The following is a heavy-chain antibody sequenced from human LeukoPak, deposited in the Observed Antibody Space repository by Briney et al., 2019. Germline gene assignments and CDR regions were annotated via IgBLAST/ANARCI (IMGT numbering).Heavy chain of an antibody. J-gene: IGHJ4*02. Sequence: GGSLRLSCAASGFTFSSYTMHWIRQAPGKGLEWVSSISGSNSYIFYADSVKGRFTVSRDNAKDSLYLQMNSLRAEDTAVYYCARAITTLTYEGYWGQGTLVTVSS. CDR1: GFTFSSYT. V-gene: IGHV3-21*01. D-gene: IGHD1-1*01. CDR3: ARAITTLTYEGY. CDR2: ISGSNSYI.